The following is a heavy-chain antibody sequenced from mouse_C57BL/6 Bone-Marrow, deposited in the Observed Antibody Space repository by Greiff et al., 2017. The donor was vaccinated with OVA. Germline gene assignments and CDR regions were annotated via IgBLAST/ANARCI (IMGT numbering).Heavy chain of an antibody. V-gene: IGHV1-22*01. CDR3: ARSYSNYYYAMDY. D-gene: IGHD2-5*01. CDR2: INPNNGGT. J-gene: IGHJ4*01. Sequence: VQLQQSGPELVKPGASVKMSCKASGYTFTDYNMHWVKQSHGKSLEWIGSINPNNGGTSYNQKFKGKATLTVNKSSSTAYMELRSLTSEDSAVYYCARSYSNYYYAMDYWGQGTSVTVSS. CDR1: GYTFTDYN.